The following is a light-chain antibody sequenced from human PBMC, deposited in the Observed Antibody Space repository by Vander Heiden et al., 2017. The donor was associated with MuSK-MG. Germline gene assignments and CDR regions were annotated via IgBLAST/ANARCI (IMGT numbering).Light chain of an antibody. J-gene: IGKJ1*01. CDR3: QQRSLWPPGGR. CDR1: QNINNY. V-gene: IGKV3-11*01. Sequence: EIVLTQSPVTLSLSPGERATLSCRASQNINNYLAWYQQKPGQAPRLLIFDASNRATGIPARFSGSGSGTDFILTISSLEPEDFAVYFCQQRSLWPPGGRFGQGTKVEIK. CDR2: DAS.